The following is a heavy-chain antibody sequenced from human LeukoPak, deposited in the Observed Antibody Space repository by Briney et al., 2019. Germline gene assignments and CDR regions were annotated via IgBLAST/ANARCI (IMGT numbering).Heavy chain of an antibody. V-gene: IGHV4-59*08. CDR1: GGSISSYY. Sequence: SETLSLTCTVSGGSISSYYWSWIRQPPGKGLEWIGYIYYSGSTNYNPSLKSRVTISVDTSKNQFSLKLSSVTAADTAVYYCARARGWLSDFDYWGQGTLVTVSS. CDR2: IYYSGST. J-gene: IGHJ4*02. CDR3: ARARGWLSDFDY. D-gene: IGHD6-19*01.